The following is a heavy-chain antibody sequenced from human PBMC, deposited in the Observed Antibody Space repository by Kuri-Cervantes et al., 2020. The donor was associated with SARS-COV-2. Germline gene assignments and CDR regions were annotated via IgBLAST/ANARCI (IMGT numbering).Heavy chain of an antibody. CDR3: VSDGDHWNFDY. D-gene: IGHD1-1*01. V-gene: IGHV3-74*01. J-gene: IGHJ4*02. CDR2: INPDGSYT. CDR1: GFTVSGHW. Sequence: GGSLRLSCAASGFTVSGHWIHWVRQAPGKGLVWVSRINPDGSYTNNADSVKGRFTLSRDNAKNMLFLQMNSLRAEDTAVYYCVSDGDHWNFDYWGQGTLVTVSS.